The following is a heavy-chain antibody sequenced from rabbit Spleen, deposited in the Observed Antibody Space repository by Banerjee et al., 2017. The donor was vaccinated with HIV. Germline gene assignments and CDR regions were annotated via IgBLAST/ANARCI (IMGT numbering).Heavy chain of an antibody. Sequence: QQQLVESGGGLVKPGASLTLTCKASGVSFSSGYDMCWVRQAPGKGLEWIGYIDPIFGGTYYASWVNGRFSISRENTQNTVSLQLNSLTVADTATYFCVRNSGWGVSYFTLWGPGTLVTVS. D-gene: IGHD4-1*01. V-gene: IGHV1S43*01. CDR1: GVSFSSGYD. J-gene: IGHJ4*01. CDR3: VRNSGWGVSYFTL. CDR2: IDPIFGGT.